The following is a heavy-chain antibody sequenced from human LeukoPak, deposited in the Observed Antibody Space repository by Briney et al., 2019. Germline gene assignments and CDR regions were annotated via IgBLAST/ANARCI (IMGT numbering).Heavy chain of an antibody. CDR3: AKEVYGSGRYYFDY. CDR2: ISSSSSTI. D-gene: IGHD3-10*01. Sequence: GGSLRLSCAASGFTFSSYSMNWVRQAPGKGLEWVSYISSSSSTIYYADSVKGRFTISRDNAKNSLYLQMNSLRAEDTAVYYCAKEVYGSGRYYFDYWGQGTLVTVSS. V-gene: IGHV3-48*01. CDR1: GFTFSSYS. J-gene: IGHJ4*02.